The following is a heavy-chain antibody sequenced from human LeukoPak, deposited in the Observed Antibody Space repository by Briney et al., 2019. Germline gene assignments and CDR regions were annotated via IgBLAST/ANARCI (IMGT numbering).Heavy chain of an antibody. CDR1: GYTFTGYY. D-gene: IGHD3-22*01. J-gene: IGHJ6*02. CDR3: ARDRPYYYDSSGYYYYGMDV. V-gene: IGHV1-2*02. CDR2: INPNSGGT. Sequence: ASVKVSCKASGYTFTGYYMHWVRQAPGQGLEWMGWINPNSGGTNYAQKFQGRVTMTRDTSISTAYMELSRLRSDDTAVYYCARDRPYYYDSSGYYYYGMDVWGQGTTVTASS.